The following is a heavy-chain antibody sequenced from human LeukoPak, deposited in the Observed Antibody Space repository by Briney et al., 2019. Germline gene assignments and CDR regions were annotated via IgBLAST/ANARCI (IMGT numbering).Heavy chain of an antibody. D-gene: IGHD2-2*01. J-gene: IGHJ4*02. CDR2: IFTSGST. CDR3: ARSPGPYQLPTPYYLDY. Sequence: SETLSLTCIVSGGSIGSYYWSWLRQPAGKGLEWIGRIFTSGSTNYNPSLKSRVTMSVDTSKNQFSLKLTFVTAADTALYYCARSPGPYQLPTPYYLDYWGQGTLVTVSS. CDR1: GGSIGSYY. V-gene: IGHV4-4*07.